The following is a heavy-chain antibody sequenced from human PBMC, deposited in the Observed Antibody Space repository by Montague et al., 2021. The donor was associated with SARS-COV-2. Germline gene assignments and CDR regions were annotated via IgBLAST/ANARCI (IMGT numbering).Heavy chain of an antibody. CDR3: AKASRGYGGDFDS. V-gene: IGHV4-59*02. J-gene: IGHJ4*02. Sequence: SETLSLTCSVSGDSVNRNYWSWVRQPPGKGLEWLGYIFYSGSTYNPSLNSRVTMSLDTSKNHFSLNLISVTAADTAVYYCAKASRGYGGDFDSWGQGILVTVSS. D-gene: IGHD4-23*01. CDR1: GDSVNRNY. CDR2: IFYSGST.